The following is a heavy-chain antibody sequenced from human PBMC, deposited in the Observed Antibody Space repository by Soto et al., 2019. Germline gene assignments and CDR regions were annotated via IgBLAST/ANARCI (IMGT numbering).Heavy chain of an antibody. Sequence: SETLSLTCSVSGGSVSSGSYFWSWIRQPPGKGLEWIGYIYYSGSTNYNPALKSRVTISVDTSKNQFSLKLSSVTAADTAVYYCARARAAAYYCGGDCPTLDYWGQGTLVTVSS. CDR2: IYYSGST. J-gene: IGHJ4*02. CDR3: ARARAAAYYCGGDCPTLDY. V-gene: IGHV4-61*01. D-gene: IGHD2-21*02. CDR1: GGSVSSGSYF.